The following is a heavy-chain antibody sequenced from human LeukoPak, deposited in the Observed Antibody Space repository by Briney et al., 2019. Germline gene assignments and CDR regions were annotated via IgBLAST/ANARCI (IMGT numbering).Heavy chain of an antibody. D-gene: IGHD6-13*01. V-gene: IGHV4-28*01. CDR1: GYSINSSNW. CDR2: IYYNGST. J-gene: IGHJ4*02. CDR3: ARLSGYSSS. Sequence: SESLSLTCAVSGYSINSSNWWGWIRQPPGKGLEWIGYIYYNGSTYFNPSLKSRVTMSVDTSKNQFSLKLSSVTAVDTVVYYCARLSGYSSSWGQGTLVTVSS.